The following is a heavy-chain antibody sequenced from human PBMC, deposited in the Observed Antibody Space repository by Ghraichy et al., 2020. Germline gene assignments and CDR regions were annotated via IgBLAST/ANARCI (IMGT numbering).Heavy chain of an antibody. D-gene: IGHD4-17*01. CDR2: ITSSSDYT. J-gene: IGHJ4*02. CDR1: GFTFSDYY. Sequence: GGSLRLSCAASGFTFSDYYMSWIRQAPGKGLEWVSYITSSSDYTNYADSVKGRFTISRDNAKNSLYLQVNSLRAEDTAVYYCARAHTVTQPPDYWGQGTLVTVSS. V-gene: IGHV3-11*05. CDR3: ARAHTVTQPPDY.